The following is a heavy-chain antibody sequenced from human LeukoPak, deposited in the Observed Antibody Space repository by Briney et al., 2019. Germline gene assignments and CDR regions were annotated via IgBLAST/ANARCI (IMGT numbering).Heavy chain of an antibody. V-gene: IGHV3-23*01. CDR3: ATLRYSGY. J-gene: IGHJ4*02. D-gene: IGHD5-12*01. CDR2: ISASGASP. Sequence: GGSLRLSCAASGFTFSDYAMIWVRQAPGKGLEWVAGISASGASPYYADSVKGRFTISRDNSMNTLYVQMNSLRAEDTAVYYCATLRYSGYWGQGNLVTVSS. CDR1: GFTFSDYA.